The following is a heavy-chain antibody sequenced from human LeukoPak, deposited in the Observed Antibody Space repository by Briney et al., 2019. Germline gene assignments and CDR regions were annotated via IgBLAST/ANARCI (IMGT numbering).Heavy chain of an antibody. D-gene: IGHD3-10*01. CDR3: ARSEILLWFGELRFGAFDI. CDR2: ISSSSSYI. J-gene: IGHJ3*02. V-gene: IGHV3-21*01. CDR1: GFTFSSYA. Sequence: GGSLRLSCTASGFTFSSYAMSWVRQAPGKGLEWVSSISSSSSYIYYADSVKGRFTISRDNAKNSLYLQMNSLRAEDTAVYYCARSEILLWFGELRFGAFDIWGQGTMVTVSS.